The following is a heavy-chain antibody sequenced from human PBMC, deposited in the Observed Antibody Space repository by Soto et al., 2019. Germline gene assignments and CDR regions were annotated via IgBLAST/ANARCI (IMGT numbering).Heavy chain of an antibody. CDR1: GFFISSGNY. J-gene: IGHJ3*01. CDR3: ARARWYDAFDV. Sequence: SETLSLTCAVSGFFISSGNYWGCIRKPPGKGLEWIGSIFHGGNTYYNPSLKSRVTISVDMSKNQFSLKLNSVTAADTAVYYCARARWYDAFDVWGQGTVVTVSS. CDR2: IFHGGNT. D-gene: IGHD2-15*01. V-gene: IGHV4-38-2*01.